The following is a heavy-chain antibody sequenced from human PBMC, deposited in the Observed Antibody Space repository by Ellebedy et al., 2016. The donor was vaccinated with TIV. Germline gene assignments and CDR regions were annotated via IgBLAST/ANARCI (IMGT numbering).Heavy chain of an antibody. CDR1: GGSISSYY. Sequence: SETLSLTXTVSGGSISSYYWSWIRQPPGKGLEWIGYIYYSGSTNYNPSLKSRVTISVDTSKNQFSLKLSSVTAADTAVYYCARVLGNLYYDILTGSSGDAFDIWGQGTMVTVSS. D-gene: IGHD3-9*01. V-gene: IGHV4-59*01. CDR3: ARVLGNLYYDILTGSSGDAFDI. CDR2: IYYSGST. J-gene: IGHJ3*02.